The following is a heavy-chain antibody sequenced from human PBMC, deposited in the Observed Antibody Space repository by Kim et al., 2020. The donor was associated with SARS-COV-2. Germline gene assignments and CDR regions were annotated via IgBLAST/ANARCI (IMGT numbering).Heavy chain of an antibody. CDR1: GYSFTSYW. J-gene: IGHJ5*02. Sequence: GESLKISCKGSGYSFTSYWISWVRQMPGKGLEWMGRIDPSDSYTNYSPSFQGHVTISADKSISTAYLQWSSLKASDTAMYYCARTGSAEDIVVVVAAQRFDPWGQGTLVTVSS. V-gene: IGHV5-10-1*01. CDR3: ARTGSAEDIVVVVAAQRFDP. D-gene: IGHD2-15*01. CDR2: IDPSDSYT.